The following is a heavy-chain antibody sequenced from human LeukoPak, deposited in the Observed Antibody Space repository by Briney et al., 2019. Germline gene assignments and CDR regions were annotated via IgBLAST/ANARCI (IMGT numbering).Heavy chain of an antibody. D-gene: IGHD2-2*01. V-gene: IGHV5-51*01. CDR3: ARLGAIVVVPDAMPDWYCDL. Sequence: GESLKISCKGSGYIFTNYWIGWVRQMPGKGLEGMGMIYPGDSGTIDSASCQGQVTISADKSIPPAHLQWSSLKPSDTALYYCARLGAIVVVPDAMPDWYCDLWGRGTLVTVSS. CDR1: GYIFTNYW. CDR2: IYPGDSGT. J-gene: IGHJ2*01.